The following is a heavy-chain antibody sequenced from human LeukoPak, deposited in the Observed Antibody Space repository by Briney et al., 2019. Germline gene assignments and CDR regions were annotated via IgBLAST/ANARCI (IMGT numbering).Heavy chain of an antibody. J-gene: IGHJ4*02. CDR2: ISGSSRTM. V-gene: IGHV3-48*04. Sequence: GGSLRLSCAASGFTFSSYSMHWIRQAPGKGLGWVSYISGSSRTMYYADSVKGRFTISRDNAKNSLYLQMNSLRAEDTAVYYCARDLGLYDYGGNIDYWGQGTLVTVSS. D-gene: IGHD4-23*01. CDR3: ARDLGLYDYGGNIDY. CDR1: GFTFSSYS.